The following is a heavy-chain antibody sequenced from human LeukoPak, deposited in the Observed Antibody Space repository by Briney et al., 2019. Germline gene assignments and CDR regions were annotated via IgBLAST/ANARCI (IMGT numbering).Heavy chain of an antibody. CDR3: ARAIGYCSGGSCYSDAFDI. Sequence: KPSETLSLTCTVSGGSISSYYWSWIRQPPGKGLEWIGYIYYSGSTNYNPSLKSRVTISVDTSKNQFSLKLSSVTAADTAVYYCARAIGYCSGGSCYSDAFDIWGQGTMVTVSS. V-gene: IGHV4-59*01. CDR2: IYYSGST. J-gene: IGHJ3*02. CDR1: GGSISSYY. D-gene: IGHD2-15*01.